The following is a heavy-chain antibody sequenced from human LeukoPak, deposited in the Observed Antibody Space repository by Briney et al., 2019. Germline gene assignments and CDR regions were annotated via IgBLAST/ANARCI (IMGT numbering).Heavy chain of an antibody. CDR1: GGSISSYY. CDR3: ASVPLDPPHYYYMDV. V-gene: IGHV4-59*01. D-gene: IGHD1-1*01. CDR2: IYYSGST. Sequence: SETLSLTCTVSGGSISSYYWSWIRQPPGKGLEWIGYIYYSGSTNYNPSLKSRVTISVDTSKNQFSLKLSSVTAADTAVYYCASVPLDPPHYYYMDVWGKGTTVTVSS. J-gene: IGHJ6*03.